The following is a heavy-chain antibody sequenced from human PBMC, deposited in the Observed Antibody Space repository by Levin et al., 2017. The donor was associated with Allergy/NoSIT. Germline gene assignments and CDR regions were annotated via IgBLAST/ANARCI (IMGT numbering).Heavy chain of an antibody. Sequence: GSLRLSCTVSGGSISSSSYYWGWIRQPPGKGLEWIGSIYYSGSTYYNPSLKSRVTISVDTSKNQISLKLSSVTAADTAVYYCARTWAATMDWFDPWGQGTLVTVSS. D-gene: IGHD5-12*01. CDR1: GGSISSSSYY. V-gene: IGHV4-39*01. CDR3: ARTWAATMDWFDP. CDR2: IYYSGST. J-gene: IGHJ5*02.